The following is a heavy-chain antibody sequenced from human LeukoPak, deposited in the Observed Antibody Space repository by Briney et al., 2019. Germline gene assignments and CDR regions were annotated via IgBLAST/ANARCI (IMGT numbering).Heavy chain of an antibody. CDR3: ARDNGGVIVPSYFDY. D-gene: IGHD3-16*02. Sequence: GGSLRLSCAASGFPFSSYWMHWVRQAPGKGLVWVSRINSDGSSTSYADSVKGRFTISRDNAKNTLYLQMNSLRAEDTAVYYCARDNGGVIVPSYFDYWGQGTLVTVSS. J-gene: IGHJ4*02. CDR2: INSDGSST. V-gene: IGHV3-74*01. CDR1: GFPFSSYW.